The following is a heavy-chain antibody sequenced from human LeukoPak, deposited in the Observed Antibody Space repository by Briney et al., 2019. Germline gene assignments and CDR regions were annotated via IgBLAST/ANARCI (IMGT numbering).Heavy chain of an antibody. J-gene: IGHJ4*02. V-gene: IGHV4-39*01. D-gene: IGHD6-19*01. Sequence: KPSETLSLTCTVSGGSISSSSYYWGWIRQPPGKGLEWIGSIYYSGSTYYNTSLKSRVTISVDTSKNQFSLKLSSVTAADTAVYYCARGPYTSGWFSFDYWGQGTLVTVSS. CDR1: GGSISSSSYY. CDR2: IYYSGST. CDR3: ARGPYTSGWFSFDY.